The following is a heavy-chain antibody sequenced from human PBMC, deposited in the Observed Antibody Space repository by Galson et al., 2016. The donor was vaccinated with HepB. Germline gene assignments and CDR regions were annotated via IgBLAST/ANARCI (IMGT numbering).Heavy chain of an antibody. J-gene: IGHJ4*02. V-gene: IGHV3-53*01. CDR1: RFAVSDNY. Sequence: SLRLSCAASRFAVSDNYMNWVRPAPGKGLEWVSIIYPTGPTDYADPVQGRFTLSRDNSKNTLHLQMNNLRAEETAVYYCARDPPFVLGWYFDSWGQGTLVTISS. CDR3: ARDPPFVLGWYFDS. CDR2: IYPTGPT. D-gene: IGHD2-15*01.